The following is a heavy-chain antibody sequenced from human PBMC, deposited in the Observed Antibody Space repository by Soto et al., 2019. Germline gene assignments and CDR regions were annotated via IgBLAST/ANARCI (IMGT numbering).Heavy chain of an antibody. V-gene: IGHV4-59*07. CDR2: IYYRGST. J-gene: IGHJ6*02. D-gene: IGHD2-15*01. CDR3: ARQKLLPFYYALDV. CDR1: GGSISGYY. Sequence: QVQLQESGPGLVKPSDTLSLTCTVSGGSISGYYWSWIRQPPGKGLEYIGYIYYRGSTNYNPSLQSRGTMTVDTSRNQSSLKVISVTAADTAVYYCARQKLLPFYYALDVWGQGTTVTV.